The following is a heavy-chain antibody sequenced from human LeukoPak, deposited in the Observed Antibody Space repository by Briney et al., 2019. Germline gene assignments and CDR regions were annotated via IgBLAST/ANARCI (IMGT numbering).Heavy chain of an antibody. CDR3: AREESYYYGSAAPYRISYYGMDV. CDR1: GYTFTSYY. V-gene: IGHV1-46*01. J-gene: IGHJ6*02. CDR2: INPSGGST. D-gene: IGHD3-10*01. Sequence: GASVKVSCKASGYTFTSYYMHWVRQAPGQGLEWMGIINPSGGSTSYAQKFQGRVAMTRDTSTSTVYMELSSLRSEDTAVYYCAREESYYYGSAAPYRISYYGMDVWGQGTMVTVSS.